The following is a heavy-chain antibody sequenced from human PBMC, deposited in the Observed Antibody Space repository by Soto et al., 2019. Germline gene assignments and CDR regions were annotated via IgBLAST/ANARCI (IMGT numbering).Heavy chain of an antibody. J-gene: IGHJ4*02. CDR1: GFPFSIYS. V-gene: IGHV3-48*02. CDR3: ARSVEGHFDY. CDR2: ITSDTHTI. D-gene: IGHD6-19*01. Sequence: EVQLVESGGGLVQPGGSLRLTCAASGFPFSIYSMNWVRQAPGKGLEWSSYITSDTHTIKYDDSVKGRFTISRDNAKNLVYLQMNSLRDDDTAVYFCARSVEGHFDYWGQGTVVTVSS.